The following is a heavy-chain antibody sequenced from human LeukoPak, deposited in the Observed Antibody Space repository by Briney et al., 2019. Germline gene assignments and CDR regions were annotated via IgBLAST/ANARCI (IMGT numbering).Heavy chain of an antibody. Sequence: PSETLSLTCTVSGGSISSGSYYWSWIRQPAGKGLEWIGRIYTSGSTNYNPSLKSRVTISVDTSKNQFSLKLSSVTAADTAVYYCARAYALPTAYCGGDCYKDWFDPWGQGTLVTVSS. CDR1: GGSISSGSYY. V-gene: IGHV4-61*02. CDR2: IYTSGST. D-gene: IGHD2-21*01. J-gene: IGHJ5*02. CDR3: ARAYALPTAYCGGDCYKDWFDP.